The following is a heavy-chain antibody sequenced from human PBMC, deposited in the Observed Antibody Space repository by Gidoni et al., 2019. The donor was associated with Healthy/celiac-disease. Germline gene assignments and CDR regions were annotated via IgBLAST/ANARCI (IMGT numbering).Heavy chain of an antibody. Sequence: QVQLQESGPGLVKPSQTLSLTCTVPGGSISSYYWSWIRQPPGKGLEWIGYIYYSGSTNYNPSLKSRVTISVDTSKNQFSLKRSSVTAADTAVYYCARVGADISGGMDVWGQGTTVTVSS. D-gene: IGHD1-26*01. CDR1: GGSISSYY. V-gene: IGHV4-59*01. CDR2: IYYSGST. CDR3: ARVGADISGGMDV. J-gene: IGHJ6*02.